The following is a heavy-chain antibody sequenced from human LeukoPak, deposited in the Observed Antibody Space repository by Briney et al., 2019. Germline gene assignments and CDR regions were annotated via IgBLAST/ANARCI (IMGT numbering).Heavy chain of an antibody. CDR3: AKDRTQISMIVVVITSIDY. CDR2: ITGSGGST. CDR1: GSTFISYA. Sequence: GGSLRLSCAALGSTFISYAMSWVRPAPGKGLEWVSAITGSGGSTYSAYSVKGRFNLSRHNSKNTLYLQMNSMRAEDTAVYYCAKDRTQISMIVVVITSIDYWGQGTLVTVSS. V-gene: IGHV3-23*01. J-gene: IGHJ4*02. D-gene: IGHD3-22*01.